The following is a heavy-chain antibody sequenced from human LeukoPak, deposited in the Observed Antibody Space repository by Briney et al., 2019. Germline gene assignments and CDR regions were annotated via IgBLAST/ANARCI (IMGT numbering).Heavy chain of an antibody. CDR3: ARGDRDYYDSSGYYWVY. D-gene: IGHD3-22*01. J-gene: IGHJ4*02. CDR2: LIPIFGTA. Sequence: SVKVSCKASGGTFSSYAISWVRQAPGQGLEWMGRLIPIFGTANYAQKFQGRVTITTDESTSTAYMELSSLRSEDTAVYYCARGDRDYYDSSGYYWVYWGQGTLVTVSS. V-gene: IGHV1-69*05. CDR1: GGTFSSYA.